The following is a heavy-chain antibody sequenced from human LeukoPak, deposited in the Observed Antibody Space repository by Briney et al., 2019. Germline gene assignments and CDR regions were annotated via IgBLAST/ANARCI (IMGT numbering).Heavy chain of an antibody. J-gene: IGHJ4*02. CDR2: IYYSGST. CDR1: GGSISSSSYY. D-gene: IGHD1-26*01. CDR3: ARVAQYLVGASSTAFFEY. V-gene: IGHV4-39*07. Sequence: PSETLSLTCTVSGGSISSSSYYWGWIRQPPGKGLEWIGSIYYSGSTYYNPSLKSRVTISVDTSKNQFSLKLSSVTAADTAVYYCARVAQYLVGASSTAFFEYWGQGTLVTVSS.